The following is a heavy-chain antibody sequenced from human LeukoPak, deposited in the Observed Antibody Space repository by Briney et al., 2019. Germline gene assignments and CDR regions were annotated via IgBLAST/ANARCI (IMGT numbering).Heavy chain of an antibody. V-gene: IGHV3-48*03. CDR3: ASLTPRLRYFDWQDY. CDR2: ISSSGSTI. J-gene: IGHJ4*02. Sequence: GGSLRLSCAASGFTFSSYEMNWVRQAPGKGLEWVSYISSSGSTIYYADSVKGRFTISRDNAKNSLYLQMNSLRAEDTAVYYCASLTPRLRYFDWQDYWGQGTLVTVSS. CDR1: GFTFSSYE. D-gene: IGHD3-9*01.